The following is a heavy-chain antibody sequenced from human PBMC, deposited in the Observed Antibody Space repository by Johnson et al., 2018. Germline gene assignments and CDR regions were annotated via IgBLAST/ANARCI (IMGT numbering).Heavy chain of an antibody. Sequence: VQLLETGGGVVQPGRSLRLSCAASGFTFSSYGMHWVRQAPGKGLEWVAVISYDGSNKYYADSVKGRFTISRDNSKNTLYLQMNSLGAEETAVYYCAKDEAFGELLDSLDVGGQGTIVTVSS. CDR3: AKDEAFGELLDSLDV. CDR1: GFTFSSYG. D-gene: IGHD3-10*01. CDR2: ISYDGSNK. V-gene: IGHV3-30*18. J-gene: IGHJ3*01.